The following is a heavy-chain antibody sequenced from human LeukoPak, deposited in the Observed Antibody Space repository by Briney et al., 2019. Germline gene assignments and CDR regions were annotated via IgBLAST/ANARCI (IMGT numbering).Heavy chain of an antibody. Sequence: GSLRLSCAASGFTFRNYWMSWVRQVPGKGLEWVVNINEGGNEKNYVDSVKGRFTASRDNAQNSLYLQMNSLRVEDTAVYYCARHPNSSWDYWGQGTLVTVSS. CDR2: INEGGNEK. CDR3: ARHPNSSWDY. CDR1: GFTFRNYW. V-gene: IGHV3-7*03. J-gene: IGHJ4*02. D-gene: IGHD6-13*01.